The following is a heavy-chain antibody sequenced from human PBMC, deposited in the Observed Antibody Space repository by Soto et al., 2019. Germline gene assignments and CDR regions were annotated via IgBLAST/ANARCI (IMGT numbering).Heavy chain of an antibody. Sequence: SETLSLTCIVSGDSMSSFYFTWIRQPPGKGLEWIGNIYYTGTTNYNPSRKSRVTMSVDTPKNQFSLILRSVTAADTAVYYCARVGGYYGDYPNFDYWGPGTLVTVS. CDR1: GDSMSSFY. CDR3: ARVGGYYGDYPNFDY. CDR2: IYYTGTT. J-gene: IGHJ4*02. V-gene: IGHV4-59*13. D-gene: IGHD4-17*01.